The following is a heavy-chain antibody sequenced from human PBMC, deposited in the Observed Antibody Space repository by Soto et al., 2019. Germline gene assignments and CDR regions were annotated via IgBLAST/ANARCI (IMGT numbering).Heavy chain of an antibody. CDR1: GFTFSSYW. V-gene: IGHV3-74*01. Sequence: GGSLRLSCAASGFTFSSYWMDWVRQAPGEGLVWISFIDTYGTDTKYADSVKGRFTTSRDNAKNTLYLLMNSLRAEDTAVYYCVRGLGNSDYWGQGTLVTVSS. J-gene: IGHJ4*02. CDR2: IDTYGTDT. CDR3: VRGLGNSDY. D-gene: IGHD1-7*01.